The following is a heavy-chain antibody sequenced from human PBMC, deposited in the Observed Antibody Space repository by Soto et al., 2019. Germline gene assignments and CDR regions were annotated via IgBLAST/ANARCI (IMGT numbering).Heavy chain of an antibody. V-gene: IGHV1-18*01. D-gene: IGHD3-3*01. CDR3: TSTIFGVVIPGGYYYGMDV. CDR1: GYTFTSYG. Sequence: ASVKVSCKASGYTFTSYGISWVRQAPGQGLEWMGWISAYNGNTNYAQKLQGRFTISRDDSISIAYLQMNSLKTEDTAVYYCTSTIFGVVIPGGYYYGMDVWGQGTTVTVSS. J-gene: IGHJ6*02. CDR2: ISAYNGNT.